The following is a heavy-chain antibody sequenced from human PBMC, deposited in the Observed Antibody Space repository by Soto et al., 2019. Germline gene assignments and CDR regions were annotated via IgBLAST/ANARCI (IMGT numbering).Heavy chain of an antibody. V-gene: IGHV3-23*01. CDR1: GFSFSTYA. D-gene: IGHD6-13*01. J-gene: IGHJ1*01. CDR2: ISGSGGTT. Sequence: GGSLRLSCAASGFSFSTYAMSWVRQAPGKGLEWVSGISGSGGTTYYADSVKGRFTISRDNSKNTLYLQVNSLRVEDTAVYYCAKDQAAAGTISRYFQHWGQGTLVTVSS. CDR3: AKDQAAAGTISRYFQH.